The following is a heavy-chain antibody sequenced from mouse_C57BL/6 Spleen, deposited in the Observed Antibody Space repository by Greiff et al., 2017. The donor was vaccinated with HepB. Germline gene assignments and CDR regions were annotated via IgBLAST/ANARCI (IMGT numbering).Heavy chain of an antibody. D-gene: IGHD1-1*01. CDR3: ARGHYYGSSYTWFAY. CDR1: GYTFTSYW. V-gene: IGHV1-69*01. CDR2: IDPSDSYT. J-gene: IGHJ3*01. Sequence: QVHVKQPGAELVKPGASVKMSCKASGYTFTSYWMHWVKQRPGQGLEWIGEIDPSDSYTNYNQKFKGKSTLTVDKSSSTAYMQLSSLTSEDSALYYCARGHYYGSSYTWFAYWGQGTLVTVSA.